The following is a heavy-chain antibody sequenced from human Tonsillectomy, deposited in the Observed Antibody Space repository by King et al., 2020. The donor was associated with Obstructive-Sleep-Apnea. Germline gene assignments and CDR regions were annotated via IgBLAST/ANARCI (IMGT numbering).Heavy chain of an antibody. CDR2: IYYSGGS. CDR3: ARCQASDAFDL. CDR1: GGSISSGGYY. Sequence: QLQESGPGLVKPSQTLSLTCTVSGGSISSGGYYWSWIRQHPGKGLEWIGHIYYSGGSYYNPSLKSRVTMSLDTSKNQFSLKLNSMTAADTAVYYCARCQASDAFDLWGQGTMVTVSS. J-gene: IGHJ3*01. V-gene: IGHV4-31*03.